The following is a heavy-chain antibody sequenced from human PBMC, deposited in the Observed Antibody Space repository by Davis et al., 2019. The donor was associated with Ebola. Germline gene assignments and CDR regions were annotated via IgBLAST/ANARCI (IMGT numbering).Heavy chain of an antibody. CDR2: INHRGDS. V-gene: IGHV4-34*01. J-gene: IGHJ4*02. Sequence: SETLSLTCAVYGGSFSGYFWSWIRQAPGQGPEWIGDINHRGDSNYNPSLKSRVLMSVDTSRSQLSLKVNSVTAADTAVYYCARAVGLYQRLYFDSWGRGTLVTVSS. CDR3: ARAVGLYQRLYFDS. CDR1: GGSFSGYF. D-gene: IGHD6-19*01.